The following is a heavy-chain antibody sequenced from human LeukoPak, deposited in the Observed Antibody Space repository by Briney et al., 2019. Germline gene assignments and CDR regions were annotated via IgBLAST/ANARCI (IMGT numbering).Heavy chain of an antibody. V-gene: IGHV4-38-2*02. D-gene: IGHD3-22*01. J-gene: IGHJ5*02. CDR1: GYSISSGYY. CDR3: ARDGASYYFDSSGYYYVPHWFDP. Sequence: SETLSLTCTVSGYSISSGYYWGWIRQPPGKGLEWSGSIYHSGSTYYNPSLKSRVTISVDTSKNQFSLKLSSMTAADTAVYYCARDGASYYFDSSGYYYVPHWFDPWGQGNLVTVSS. CDR2: IYHSGST.